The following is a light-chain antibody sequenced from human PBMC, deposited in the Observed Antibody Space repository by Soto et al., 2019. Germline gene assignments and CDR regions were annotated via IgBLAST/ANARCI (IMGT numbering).Light chain of an antibody. CDR3: AAWDDSLSGPV. V-gene: IGLV1-44*01. CDR1: RASIGSNT. J-gene: IGLJ3*02. Sequence: QSVLTQPPSASGTPGQRVTISCSGSRASIGSNTVTWYQHLPGAAPKLLVYNNNQRPSGVPDRFSGSKSDTSASLAISGLQFEDEAVYHCAAWDDSLSGPVFGGGTKLTVL. CDR2: NNN.